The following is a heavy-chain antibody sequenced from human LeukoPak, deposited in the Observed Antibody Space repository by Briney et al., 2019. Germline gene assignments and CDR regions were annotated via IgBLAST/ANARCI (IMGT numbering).Heavy chain of an antibody. J-gene: IGHJ5*02. V-gene: IGHV4-39*07. CDR2: IYYSGST. Sequence: SETLSLTCTVSGGSISSSSYYWGWIRQPPGKGLEWIGSIYYSGSTYYNPSLKSRVTISVDTSKNQFSLKLSSVTAADTAVYYCARDRGIVVVPAENWFDPWGQGTLVTVSS. CDR1: GGSISSSSYY. D-gene: IGHD2-2*01. CDR3: ARDRGIVVVPAENWFDP.